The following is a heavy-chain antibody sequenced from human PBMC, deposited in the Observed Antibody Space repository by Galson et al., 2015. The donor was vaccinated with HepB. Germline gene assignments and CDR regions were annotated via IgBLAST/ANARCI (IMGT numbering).Heavy chain of an antibody. Sequence: SLRLSCAASGFTFSSYGMHWVRQAPGKGLEWVAVISYDGSNKYYADSVKGRFTISRDNSKNTLYLQMNSLRAEDTAVYYCAKVIHPTTVTTPFDYWGQGTLVTVSS. V-gene: IGHV3-30*18. CDR3: AKVIHPTTVTTPFDY. J-gene: IGHJ4*02. D-gene: IGHD4-17*01. CDR1: GFTFSSYG. CDR2: ISYDGSNK.